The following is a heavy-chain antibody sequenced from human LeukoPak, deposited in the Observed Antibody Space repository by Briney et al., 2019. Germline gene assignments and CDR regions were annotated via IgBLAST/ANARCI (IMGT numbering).Heavy chain of an antibody. CDR3: ARRSHYDDSSGIRN. V-gene: IGHV4-34*01. CDR2: INHSGST. J-gene: IGHJ4*02. CDR1: GGTLSGFY. D-gene: IGHD3-22*01. Sequence: SETLSLTCAVYGGTLSGFYWSWIRQPPVKGLEWIGEINHSGSTNYNPSLKSRVTISIDTSKNQFSLKVYSVTDADTAVYYCARRSHYDDSSGIRNWGQGILVTVSS.